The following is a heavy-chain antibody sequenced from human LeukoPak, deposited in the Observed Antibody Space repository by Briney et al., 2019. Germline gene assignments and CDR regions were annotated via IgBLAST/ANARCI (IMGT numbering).Heavy chain of an antibody. D-gene: IGHD2-2*01. J-gene: IGHJ4*02. Sequence: PSETLSLTCTVSGGSISSYYWSSIRQPPGKGLEWIGYIYYSGSTNYNPSLKSRVTISVDTSKNQFSLKLSSVTAADTAVYYCASGVGAFDYGGQGTLVTVSS. CDR2: IYYSGST. V-gene: IGHV4-59*01. CDR1: GGSISSYY. CDR3: ASGVGAFDY.